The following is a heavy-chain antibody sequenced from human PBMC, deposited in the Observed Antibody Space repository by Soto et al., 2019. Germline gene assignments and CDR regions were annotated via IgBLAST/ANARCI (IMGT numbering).Heavy chain of an antibody. J-gene: IGHJ4*02. V-gene: IGHV3-30*03. CDR2: ISYDGSNK. Sequence: QVQLVESGGGVVQPGRSLRLSCAASGFTFSSYGMHWVRQAPGKGLEWVAVISYDGSNKYYADSVKGRFTISRDNSKNTLYLQMNSLRAEGTAVYYCALAYLGILWWCPDYWGQGTLVTVSS. CDR3: ALAYLGILWWCPDY. D-gene: IGHD2-21*01. CDR1: GFTFSSYG.